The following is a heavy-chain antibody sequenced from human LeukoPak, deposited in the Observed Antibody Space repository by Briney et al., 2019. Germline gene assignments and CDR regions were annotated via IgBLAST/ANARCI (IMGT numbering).Heavy chain of an antibody. V-gene: IGHV4-34*01. CDR1: GGSFSGYY. Sequence: PSETLSLTCAVYGGSFSGYYWSWIRQPPGKGLEWIGEINHSGSTNYNPSLKSRVTISVDTSKNQFSLKLSSVTAADTAVYYCARGGRYYHDSSGYYYVYWGQGTLVTVSS. J-gene: IGHJ4*02. CDR3: ARGGRYYHDSSGYYYVY. CDR2: INHSGST. D-gene: IGHD3-22*01.